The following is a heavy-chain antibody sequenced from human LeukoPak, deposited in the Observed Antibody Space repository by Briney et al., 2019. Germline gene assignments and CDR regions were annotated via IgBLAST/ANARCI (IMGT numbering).Heavy chain of an antibody. CDR2: ISTSNANT. Sequence: ASVKVSRKASGYTFSSYGINWVRQAPGQGLEWMGWISTSNANTDYAQKFQGRVTMTTDTSTTTAYMELRSLRSDDTAVYYCARARGYSYGYSDYWGQGTLVTVSS. D-gene: IGHD5-18*01. V-gene: IGHV1-18*01. CDR3: ARARGYSYGYSDY. CDR1: GYTFSSYG. J-gene: IGHJ4*02.